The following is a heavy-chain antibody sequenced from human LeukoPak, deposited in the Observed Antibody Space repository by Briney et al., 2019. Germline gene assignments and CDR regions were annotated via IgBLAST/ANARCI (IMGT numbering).Heavy chain of an antibody. CDR3: SRDQIYCTGGTCYFEY. Sequence: PGGSLRLSCAASGFTFNSYWMHWVRQVPGKGLVWVSRINEDGTRTTYADSVKGRFPISRDNDNNMLYLHMNSLRAEDTAVYYCSRDQIYCTGGTCYFEYWGQGTLVTVSS. D-gene: IGHD2-8*02. V-gene: IGHV3-74*01. CDR1: GFTFNSYW. J-gene: IGHJ4*02. CDR2: INEDGTRT.